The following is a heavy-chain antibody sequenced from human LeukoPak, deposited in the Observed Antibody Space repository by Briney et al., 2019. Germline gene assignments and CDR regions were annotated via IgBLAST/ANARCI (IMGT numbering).Heavy chain of an antibody. CDR1: GFTFSSYA. Sequence: GGSLRLSCAASGFTFSSYAMSWVRQAPGKGLEWVSAISGSGGSTYYADSVKGRFTISRDNSKNTLYLQMNSLRAEDTAVYYCAKDEGRFYYYGMDVRGQGTTVTVSS. CDR3: AKDEGRFYYYGMDV. V-gene: IGHV3-23*01. J-gene: IGHJ6*02. D-gene: IGHD3-10*01. CDR2: ISGSGGST.